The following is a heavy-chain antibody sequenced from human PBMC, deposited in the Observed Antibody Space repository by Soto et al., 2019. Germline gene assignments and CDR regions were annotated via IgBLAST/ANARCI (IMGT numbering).Heavy chain of an antibody. V-gene: IGHV4-39*01. CDR2: IYYSGST. CDR1: GGSISSSSYY. J-gene: IGHJ4*02. CDR3: ARGYCSGGSCQLVFLY. Sequence: KSSETLSLTCTVSGGSISSSSYYWGWIRQPPGKGLEWIGSIYYSGSTYYNPSLKSRVTISVDTSKNQFSLKLSSVTAADTAVYYCARGYCSGGSCQLVFLYWGQGTLVTVSS. D-gene: IGHD2-15*01.